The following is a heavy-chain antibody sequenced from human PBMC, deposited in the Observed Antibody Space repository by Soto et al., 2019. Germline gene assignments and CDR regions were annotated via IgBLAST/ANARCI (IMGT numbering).Heavy chain of an antibody. CDR3: ARDPSPYCSSTSCYVGDY. Sequence: SVKVSCKASGGTFSSYAISWVRQAPGQGLEWMGGIIPIFGTANYAQKFQGRVTITADESTSTAYMELSSLRSEDTAVYYCARDPSPYCSSTSCYVGDYWGQGTLVTVSS. V-gene: IGHV1-69*13. J-gene: IGHJ4*02. D-gene: IGHD2-2*01. CDR1: GGTFSSYA. CDR2: IIPIFGTA.